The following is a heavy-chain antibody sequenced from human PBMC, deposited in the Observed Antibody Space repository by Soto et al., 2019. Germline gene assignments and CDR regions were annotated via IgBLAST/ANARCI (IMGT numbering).Heavy chain of an antibody. CDR3: AREYCSGGSCYQYFQH. CDR1: GFTFSDYY. J-gene: IGHJ1*01. V-gene: IGHV3-11*01. Sequence: GGSLRLSCAASGFTFSDYYMSWIRQAPGKGLEWVSYISSGGGTIYYADSVKGRFTISRDNAKSSLYLQMNSLRAEDTAVYYCAREYCSGGSCYQYFQHRGQGTLVTVSS. D-gene: IGHD2-15*01. CDR2: ISSGGGTI.